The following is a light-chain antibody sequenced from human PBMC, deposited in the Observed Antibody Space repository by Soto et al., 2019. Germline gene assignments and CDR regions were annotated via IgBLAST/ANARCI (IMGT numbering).Light chain of an antibody. J-gene: IGKJ1*01. CDR2: DAS. CDR1: QSVSSS. CDR3: QQRSYWPGT. Sequence: IVLTQSPATLSFSPGERATLSCRASQSVSSSLAWYQQKPGQAPRLLIYDASKRATGIPARFSGSGSGTDFTLTISSLEPEDFAVYYCQQRSYWPGTFGQGTKVEIK. V-gene: IGKV3-11*01.